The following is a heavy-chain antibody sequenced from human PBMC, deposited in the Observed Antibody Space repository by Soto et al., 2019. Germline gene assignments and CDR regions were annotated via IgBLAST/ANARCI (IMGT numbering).Heavy chain of an antibody. CDR3: ARESGDNWDYEAY. Sequence: SETLSLTCTVSGGSTSSYHWSWIRQSAGKGLEWIGRIYTSGNTHYNPSLKSRVTVSIDTSKNQFFLTVNSVTAADSAVYYCARESGDNWDYEAYWGQGTPVTVSS. CDR1: GGSTSSYH. J-gene: IGHJ4*02. D-gene: IGHD1-7*01. V-gene: IGHV4-4*07. CDR2: IYTSGNT.